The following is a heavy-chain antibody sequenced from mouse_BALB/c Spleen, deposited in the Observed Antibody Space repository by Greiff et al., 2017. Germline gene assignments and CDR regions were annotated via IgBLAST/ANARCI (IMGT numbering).Heavy chain of an antibody. CDR2: IYPGDGDT. D-gene: IGHD2-14*01. Sequence: VQLQQSGPELVKPGASVKISCKASGYAFSSSWMNWVKQRPGQGLEWIGRIYPGDGDTNYNGKFKGKATLTADKSSSTAYMQLSSLTSVDSAVYFCARGGYRYDDAMDYWGQGTSVTVSS. V-gene: IGHV1-82*01. CDR3: ARGGYRYDDAMDY. CDR1: GYAFSSSW. J-gene: IGHJ4*01.